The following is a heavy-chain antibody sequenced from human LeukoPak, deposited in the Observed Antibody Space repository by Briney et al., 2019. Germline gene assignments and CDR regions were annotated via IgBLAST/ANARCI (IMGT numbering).Heavy chain of an antibody. CDR1: GCTFSDHY. V-gene: IGHV3-72*01. D-gene: IGHD2-15*01. CDR2: TKNKASSYTT. CDR3: ARGRTSCSGGRCKGLPLDY. J-gene: IGHJ4*02. Sequence: GGSLRLSCAASGCTFSDHYMDWVRQPPGKGLEWVGLTKNKASSYTTEYPAPGNGRFTLSRDDSKNSLYLQMTSLKPEDTAVYYCARGRTSCSGGRCKGLPLDYWGQGTLVTVSS.